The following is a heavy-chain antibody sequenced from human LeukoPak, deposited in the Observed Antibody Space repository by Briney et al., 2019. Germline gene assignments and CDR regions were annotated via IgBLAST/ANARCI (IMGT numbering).Heavy chain of an antibody. V-gene: IGHV3-30-3*01. CDR1: GFTFSSYT. Sequence: GGSLRLSCAASGFTFSSYTMHWVRQAPGKGLEWVALISYDGSNKYYADSVKGRFTISRDNSKNPLYLQMNSLRAEDTAVYYCARDGFGGATDGFDIWGQGAMVTVSS. CDR2: ISYDGSNK. D-gene: IGHD3-10*01. J-gene: IGHJ3*02. CDR3: ARDGFGGATDGFDI.